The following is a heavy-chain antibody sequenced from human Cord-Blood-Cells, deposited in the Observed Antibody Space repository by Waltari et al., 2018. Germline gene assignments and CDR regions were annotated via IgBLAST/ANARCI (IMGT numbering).Heavy chain of an antibody. CDR3: ARDSRYDYSKDY. V-gene: IGHV3-33*01. CDR2: IWYDGSNK. CDR1: GFTFRSYG. Sequence: QVQLVESGGGVVQPGRSLRLSCAASGFTFRSYGLHWVRQAPGKGLEWVAVIWYDGSNKYYADSVKGRFTISRDNSKNTLYLQMNSLRAEDTAVYYCARDSRYDYSKDYWGQGTLVTVSS. J-gene: IGHJ4*02. D-gene: IGHD4-4*01.